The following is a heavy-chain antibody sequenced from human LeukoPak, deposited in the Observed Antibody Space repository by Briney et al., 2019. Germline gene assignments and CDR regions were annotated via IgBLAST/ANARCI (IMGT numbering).Heavy chain of an antibody. CDR1: EFTFSSYS. Sequence: GGSLRLSCAASEFTFSSYSMSWVRQAPGKGLEWVSSITGGGGSTYFADSVKDRFTISRDNSRNTLYLQLNSLRAEDTAVYYCVKSPYYDASGYNREYYFDCWGQGTLVTVSS. J-gene: IGHJ4*02. CDR3: VKSPYYDASGYNREYYFDC. CDR2: ITGGGGST. D-gene: IGHD3-22*01. V-gene: IGHV3-23*01.